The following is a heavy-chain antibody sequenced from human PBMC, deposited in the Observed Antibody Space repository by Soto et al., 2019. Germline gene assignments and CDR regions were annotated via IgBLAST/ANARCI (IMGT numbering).Heavy chain of an antibody. V-gene: IGHV4-39*07. Sequence: QLQLQESGPGLVKPSETLSLTCTVSGGSVSSNNIYWGWIRQPPGKGLEWIGEINPSGSINYNPSLKSRVTISVDTSKNQFSLSLSSVTAADTAVYYCATIVGATTEIRGSPRDSWGQGTLVTVSS. CDR1: GGSVSSNNIY. D-gene: IGHD3-10*01. CDR3: ATIVGATTEIRGSPRDS. CDR2: INPSGSI. J-gene: IGHJ4*02.